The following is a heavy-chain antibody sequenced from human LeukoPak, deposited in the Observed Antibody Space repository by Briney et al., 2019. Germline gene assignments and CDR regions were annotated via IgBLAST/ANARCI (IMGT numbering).Heavy chain of an antibody. CDR3: ARTRDGYMDY. V-gene: IGHV3-7*02. Sequence: PGGSLRLSCAASGFSFRTHWMSWVRQAPGKGLEWVANINQDGRKKFYVDSVEGRFTISRDDAKTSLYLQMNSLRAEDTAVYYCARTRDGYMDYWGQGTLVTVSS. D-gene: IGHD5-24*01. CDR2: INQDGRKK. J-gene: IGHJ4*02. CDR1: GFSFRTHW.